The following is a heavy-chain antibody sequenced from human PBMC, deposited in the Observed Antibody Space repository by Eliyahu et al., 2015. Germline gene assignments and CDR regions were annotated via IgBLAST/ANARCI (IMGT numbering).Heavy chain of an antibody. CDR1: GFTFSTFW. D-gene: IGHD5-24*01. CDR3: VRREMATDFDY. V-gene: IGHV3-74*01. J-gene: IGHJ4*02. CDR2: INSDGSNT. Sequence: DVQLVESGGALVQPGGSLRLSCAASGFTFSTFWMHWVRQAPGKGLVWVSRINSDGSNTYYADSVKGRFTVSRDNAKSTVYLQMNSLRAEDTAVYYCVRREMATDFDYWGQGTLVTVSP.